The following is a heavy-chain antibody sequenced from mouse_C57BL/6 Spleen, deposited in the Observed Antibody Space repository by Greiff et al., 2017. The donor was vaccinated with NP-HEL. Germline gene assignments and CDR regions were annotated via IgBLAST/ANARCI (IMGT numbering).Heavy chain of an antibody. V-gene: IGHV3-6*01. J-gene: IGHJ4*01. CDR1: GYSITSGYY. CDR2: ISYDGSN. Sequence: EVQLVESGPGLVKPSQSLSLTCSVTGYSITSGYYWNWIRQFPGNKLEWMGYISYDGSNNYNPSLKNRISITRDTSKNQFFLKLNSVTTEDTATYYCARGGYYVVDYWGQGTSVTVSS. CDR3: ARGGYYVVDY.